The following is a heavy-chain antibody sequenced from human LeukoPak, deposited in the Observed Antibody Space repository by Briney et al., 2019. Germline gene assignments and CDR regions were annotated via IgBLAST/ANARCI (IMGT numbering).Heavy chain of an antibody. V-gene: IGHV1-18*01. Sequence: VASVKVSCKASGYTFTSYGISWVRQAPGQGLEWMGWISAYNGNTNYAQKLQGRVTMTTDTSTSTAYMELRSLRSDDTAVYYCARDRLAVAGQEGFDYWGQGTLVTVSS. CDR3: ARDRLAVAGQEGFDY. D-gene: IGHD6-19*01. CDR2: ISAYNGNT. CDR1: GYTFTSYG. J-gene: IGHJ4*02.